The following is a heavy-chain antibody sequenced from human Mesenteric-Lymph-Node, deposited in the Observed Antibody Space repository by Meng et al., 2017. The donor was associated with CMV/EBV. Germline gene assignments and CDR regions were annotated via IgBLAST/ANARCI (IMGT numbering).Heavy chain of an antibody. CDR1: GYTFTSYD. Sequence: ASVKVSCKASGYTFTSYDINWVRQATGQGLEWMGWMNPNSGNTGYAQKFQGRVTMTGNTSISTAYMELSSLRSEDTAVYYCARVRGYCSSTSCPVGYWGQGTLVTVSS. V-gene: IGHV1-8*01. D-gene: IGHD2-2*01. CDR2: MNPNSGNT. CDR3: ARVRGYCSSTSCPVGY. J-gene: IGHJ4*02.